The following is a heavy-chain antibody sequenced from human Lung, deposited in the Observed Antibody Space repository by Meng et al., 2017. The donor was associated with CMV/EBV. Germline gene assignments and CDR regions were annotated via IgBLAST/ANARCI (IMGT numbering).Heavy chain of an antibody. V-gene: IGHV1-69*10. J-gene: IGHJ6*02. CDR3: ARDSITIFGVVTKNDYYYYGMDV. Sequence: SVXVSXKASGGTFSSYAISWVRQAPGQGLEWMGGIIPILGIANYAQKFQGRVTITADKSTSTAYMELSSLRSEDTAVYYCARDSITIFGVVTKNDYYYYGMDVWGQGXTVTVSS. CDR2: IIPILGIA. D-gene: IGHD3-3*01. CDR1: GGTFSSYA.